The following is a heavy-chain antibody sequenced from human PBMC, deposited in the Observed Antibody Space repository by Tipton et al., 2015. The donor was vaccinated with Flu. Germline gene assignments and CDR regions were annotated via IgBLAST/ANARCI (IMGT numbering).Heavy chain of an antibody. CDR2: ILYSGST. CDR1: GDSIGSDYY. V-gene: IGHV4-30-4*08. J-gene: IGHJ4*02. CDR3: ARGDYDFWSGYLYYFDY. D-gene: IGHD3-3*01. Sequence: TLSLTCSVSGDSIGSDYYWAWIRQPPGKGLECIAYILYSGSTYYNPSLKSRIAISVDTSKNQFSLKLSSVTAADTAVYFCARGDYDFWSGYLYYFDYWGQGTLVTVSS.